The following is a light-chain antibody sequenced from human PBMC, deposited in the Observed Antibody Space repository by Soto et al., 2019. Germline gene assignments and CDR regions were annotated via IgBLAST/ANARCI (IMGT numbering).Light chain of an antibody. J-gene: IGKJ4*01. V-gene: IGKV3-15*01. CDR1: QSVSGK. CDR3: QHHINLPLT. CDR2: GAS. Sequence: EIVMTQSPSTLSVSPGERATLSCRTSQSVSGKLAWYQQKPGQAPRLLIYGASSRATGIPARFSASGSGADFTLTISSLEPEDFAIYYCQHHINLPLTFGQGTKVDIK.